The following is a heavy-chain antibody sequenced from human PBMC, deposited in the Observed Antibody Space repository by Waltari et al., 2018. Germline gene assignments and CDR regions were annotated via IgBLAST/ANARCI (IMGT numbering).Heavy chain of an antibody. J-gene: IGHJ5*02. Sequence: VQLVESGGGLVRPGGSLRLSCAASGFTFSNYNFNWVRQAPGKGLEWVSFLSSGGGTIFSPESVKGRFTISRDDAKSSLYLQMNSLRAEDTAVYYCVREGSGFDPWGQGTQVTVSS. CDR2: LSSGGGTI. CDR3: VREGSGFDP. CDR1: GFTFSNYN. D-gene: IGHD1-26*01. V-gene: IGHV3-48*03.